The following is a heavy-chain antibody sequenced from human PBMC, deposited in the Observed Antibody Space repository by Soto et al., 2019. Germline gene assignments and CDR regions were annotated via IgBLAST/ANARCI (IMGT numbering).Heavy chain of an antibody. CDR3: AKDQGVELVPLATVDWFDP. CDR1: GFTFSSHA. J-gene: IGHJ5*02. CDR2: ISGSGETP. V-gene: IGHV3-23*01. D-gene: IGHD1-26*01. Sequence: PGGSLRLSCAASGFTFSSHAMTWVRQAPGKGLEWVSGISGSGETPYYADSVKGRFTISRDNSKNMLYLFLNSLSAEDTALYYCAKDQGVELVPLATVDWFDPWGQGSVVTVSS.